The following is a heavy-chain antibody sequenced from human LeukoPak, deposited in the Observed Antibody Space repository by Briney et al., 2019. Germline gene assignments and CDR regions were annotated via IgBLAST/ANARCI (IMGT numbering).Heavy chain of an antibody. CDR1: GYTFTRYD. V-gene: IGHV1-8*01. D-gene: IGHD3-3*01. J-gene: IGHJ5*02. Sequence: ASVKVSCKASGYTFTRYDINWVRQPTAKGLEWMGWMNPNNCNTGYAQKFHGRVTMTRNTSISTAYMELSSLRSEDTAVYYCARGGRYDFWSGNPKDNWFGPWGQGTLVTVFS. CDR3: ARGGRYDFWSGNPKDNWFGP. CDR2: MNPNNCNT.